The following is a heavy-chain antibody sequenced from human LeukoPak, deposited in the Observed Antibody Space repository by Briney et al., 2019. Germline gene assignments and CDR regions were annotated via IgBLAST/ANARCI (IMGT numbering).Heavy chain of an antibody. CDR3: AKDLQRLVRTLSLDY. D-gene: IGHD6-13*01. J-gene: IGHJ4*02. Sequence: SVKGRFTISRDDSRNTLYLQMNSLRPEDTALYHCAKDLQRLVRTLSLDYWGQGTLVTVSS. V-gene: IGHV3-30*02.